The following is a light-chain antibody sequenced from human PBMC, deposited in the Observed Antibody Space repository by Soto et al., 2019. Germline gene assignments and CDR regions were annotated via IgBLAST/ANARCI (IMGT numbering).Light chain of an antibody. V-gene: IGKV1-5*01. Sequence: DSHMTQSPSTLSASVGDRVTITCRASQSIVRWLAWYQQKPGKAPKLLIYDASSLQRGVPSRFSGSGSGTEFTLTISTLQPSDFATYYCQQYNSYPWTFGQGTKVDIK. CDR1: QSIVRW. J-gene: IGKJ1*01. CDR3: QQYNSYPWT. CDR2: DAS.